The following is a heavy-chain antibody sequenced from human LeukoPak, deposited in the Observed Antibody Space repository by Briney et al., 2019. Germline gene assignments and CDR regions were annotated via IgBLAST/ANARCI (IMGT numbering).Heavy chain of an antibody. V-gene: IGHV4-34*01. D-gene: IGHD3-10*01. CDR1: GGSFSGYY. Sequence: SETLSLTCAVYGGSFSGYYWSWIRQPPGKGREWIGEVNHSGSTNYNPSLKSRVTISVDTSKNQFSLKLSSATAADTAVYYCARHRYYYRSGSYYGAPYYMDVWGKGTTVTISS. CDR3: ARHRYYYRSGSYYGAPYYMDV. CDR2: VNHSGST. J-gene: IGHJ6*03.